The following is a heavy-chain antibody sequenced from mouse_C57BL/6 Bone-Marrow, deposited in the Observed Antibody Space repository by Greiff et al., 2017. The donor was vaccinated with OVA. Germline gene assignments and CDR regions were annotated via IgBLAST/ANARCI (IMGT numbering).Heavy chain of an antibody. J-gene: IGHJ1*03. D-gene: IGHD1-1*01. Sequence: EVQRVESGPGLVKPSQTVFLTCTVTGISITTGNYRWSWIRQFPGNKLEWIGYIYYSGTITYNPSLTSRTTITRDTPKNQFFLEMNSLTAEDTATYYCARERDYYGSRNWYFDVWGTGTTVTVSS. V-gene: IGHV3-5*01. CDR2: IYYSGTI. CDR3: ARERDYYGSRNWYFDV. CDR1: GISITTGNYR.